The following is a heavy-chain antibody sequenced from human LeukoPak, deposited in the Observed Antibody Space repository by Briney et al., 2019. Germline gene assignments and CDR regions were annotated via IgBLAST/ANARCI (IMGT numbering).Heavy chain of an antibody. CDR3: ARDLYAYSYGNPNDY. J-gene: IGHJ4*02. CDR2: ISSSGSTI. CDR1: GFTFSDYY. D-gene: IGHD5-18*01. V-gene: IGHV3-11*04. Sequence: GGSLRLSCAASGFTFSDYYMSWIRQAPGKGLEWVSYISSSGSTIYYADSVKGRFTISRDNAKNSLYLQMNSLRAEDTAVYYCARDLYAYSYGNPNDYWGQGTLVTVSS.